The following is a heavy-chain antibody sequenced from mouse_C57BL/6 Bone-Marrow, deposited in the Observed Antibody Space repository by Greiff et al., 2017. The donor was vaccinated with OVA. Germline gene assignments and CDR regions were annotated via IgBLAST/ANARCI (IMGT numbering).Heavy chain of an antibody. Sequence: QVQLQQSGPELVKPGASVKLSCKASGYTFTSYDINWVKQRPGQGLEWIGWIYPRDGSTKYNEKFKGKATLTVETSSSTAYMELDSLTSEDSALSFSAKDTPPDSWGPGTPLTLSS. V-gene: IGHV1-85*01. CDR3: AKDTPPDS. CDR1: GYTFTSYD. J-gene: IGHJ2*01. CDR2: IYPRDGST.